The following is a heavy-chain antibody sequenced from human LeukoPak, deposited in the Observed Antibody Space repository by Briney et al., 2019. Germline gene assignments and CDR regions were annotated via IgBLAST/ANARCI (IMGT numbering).Heavy chain of an antibody. J-gene: IGHJ4*02. D-gene: IGHD4-17*01. Sequence: PGGSLRLYCAASGFTFSSYGMHWVRQAPGKGLEWVAVIWYDGSNKYYADSVKGRFTISRDNSKNTLYLQMNSLRAEDTAVYYCARPVYGDYLSGLADWGQGTLVTVSS. V-gene: IGHV3-33*01. CDR1: GFTFSSYG. CDR2: IWYDGSNK. CDR3: ARPVYGDYLSGLAD.